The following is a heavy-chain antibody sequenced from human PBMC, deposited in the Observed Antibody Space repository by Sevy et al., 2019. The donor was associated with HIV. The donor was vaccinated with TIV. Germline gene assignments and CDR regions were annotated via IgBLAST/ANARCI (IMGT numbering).Heavy chain of an antibody. CDR3: TRGYSSGWYGGYWSNYYFDY. D-gene: IGHD6-19*01. CDR1: GFTFGDYA. Sequence: GGSLRLSCTASGFTFGDYAMSWVRQAPGKGLEWVGFIRSKAYGGTTEYAASVKGRFTISRDDSKSIAYLQMNSLKTEDTAVYYCTRGYSSGWYGGYWSNYYFDYWGQGTLVTVSS. V-gene: IGHV3-49*04. CDR2: IRSKAYGGTT. J-gene: IGHJ4*02.